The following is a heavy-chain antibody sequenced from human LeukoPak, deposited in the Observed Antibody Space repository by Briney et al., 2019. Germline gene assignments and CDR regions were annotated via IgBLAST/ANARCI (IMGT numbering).Heavy chain of an antibody. CDR2: IYYSGST. J-gene: IGHJ4*02. CDR1: GGSFSGHY. D-gene: IGHD3-22*01. Sequence: PSETLSLTCAVSGGSFSGHYWSWIRQPPGKGLEWIGYIYYSGSTNYNPSLKSRVTISVDTSKNQFSLKLSSVTAADTAVYYCARNYYDSTTFDYWGQGTLVTVSS. CDR3: ARNYYDSTTFDY. V-gene: IGHV4-59*11.